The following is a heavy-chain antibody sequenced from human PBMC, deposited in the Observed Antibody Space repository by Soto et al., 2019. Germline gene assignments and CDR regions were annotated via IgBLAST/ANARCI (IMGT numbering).Heavy chain of an antibody. CDR2: IIPIFGTA. Sequence: SVKVSCKASGGTFSSYAISWVRQAPGQGLEWMGGIIPIFGTANYAQKFQGRVTITADESTSTAYMELSSLRSEDTAVYYCAKRYCSSTSCFQGAFDIWGQGTMVTVS. CDR3: AKRYCSSTSCFQGAFDI. D-gene: IGHD2-2*01. CDR1: GGTFSSYA. J-gene: IGHJ3*02. V-gene: IGHV1-69*13.